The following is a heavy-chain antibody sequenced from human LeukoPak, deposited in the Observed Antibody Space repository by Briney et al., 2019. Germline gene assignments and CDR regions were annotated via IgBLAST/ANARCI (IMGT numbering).Heavy chain of an antibody. CDR3: AKTYVDTTFFDS. D-gene: IGHD5-18*01. CDR1: GFSFSNYA. Sequence: GGSLRLSCVASGFSFSNYAINWVRRAPGKGLEWVSAISGSGGTIFYADSVKGRFAISRDNSKNTLYLQMTSLRAEDTAVYYCAKTYVDTTFFDSWGQGTRVTVSS. CDR2: ISGSGGTI. J-gene: IGHJ4*02. V-gene: IGHV3-23*01.